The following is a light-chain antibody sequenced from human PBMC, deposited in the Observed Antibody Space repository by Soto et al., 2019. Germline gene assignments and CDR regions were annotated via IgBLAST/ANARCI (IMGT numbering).Light chain of an antibody. CDR1: QSVSTSY. Sequence: EIVLTQSPGTLSLSPGERATLSCRASQSVSTSYIAWYQQKPGQAPRLLIYGASSRSTGIPDRFSGSGSGTDFTLTISRLEPEDCAVYYYQQYGSSPWTFGKGTKVDIK. J-gene: IGKJ1*01. CDR2: GAS. V-gene: IGKV3-20*01. CDR3: QQYGSSPWT.